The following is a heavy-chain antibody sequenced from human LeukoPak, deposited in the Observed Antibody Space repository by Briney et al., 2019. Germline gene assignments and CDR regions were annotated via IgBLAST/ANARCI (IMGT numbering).Heavy chain of an antibody. V-gene: IGHV1-18*01. Sequence: ASVKVSCKASGYTFTSYGISWVRQAPGQGLEWMGWISAYNGNTNYAQKLQGRVTMTTDTSTSTASMEVRSLRSDDTAVDYCARDYYDSSGYSYAGDYWGQGTLVTVSS. CDR3: ARDYYDSSGYSYAGDY. J-gene: IGHJ4*02. D-gene: IGHD3-22*01. CDR2: ISAYNGNT. CDR1: GYTFTSYG.